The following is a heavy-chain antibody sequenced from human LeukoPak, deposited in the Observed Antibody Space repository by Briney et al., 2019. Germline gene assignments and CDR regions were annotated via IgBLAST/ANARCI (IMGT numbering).Heavy chain of an antibody. CDR3: AMATSTVTTTGGGFDY. CDR1: GFTFNSYA. CDR2: ISYDGTHK. V-gene: IGHV3-30*04. Sequence: GGSLRLSCAASGFTFNSYAMHWVRQAPGKGLEWVAFISYDGTHKYYADSVKGRFTVSRDNSKNTLYLQMNSLRAEDTALYYCAMATSTVTTTGGGFDYWGQGTLVTVSS. J-gene: IGHJ4*02. D-gene: IGHD4-17*01.